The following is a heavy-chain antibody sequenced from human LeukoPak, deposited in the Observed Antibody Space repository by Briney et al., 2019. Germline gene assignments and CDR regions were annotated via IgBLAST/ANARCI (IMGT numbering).Heavy chain of an antibody. CDR1: GGSISSYY. CDR2: IYYSGST. V-gene: IGHV4-59*01. CDR3: ARPPYSSSSDYYYMDV. Sequence: SETLSLTCTVSGGSISSYYWSWIRQPPGKGLEWIGYIYYSGSTNYNPSLKSRVTISVDTSKNQFSLRLISVTAADTAVYYCARPPYSSSSDYYYMDVWGKGTTVTVSS. J-gene: IGHJ6*03. D-gene: IGHD6-6*01.